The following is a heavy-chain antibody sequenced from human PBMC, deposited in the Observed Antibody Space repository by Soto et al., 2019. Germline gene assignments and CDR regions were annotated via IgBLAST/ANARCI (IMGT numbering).Heavy chain of an antibody. CDR3: ARFGGSGSFFYYYHYMDV. CDR1: GYTLTELS. J-gene: IGHJ6*03. CDR2: FNPKGGDT. Sequence: GASVKVSCKVSGYTLTELSIHWVRQAPGKGLEWMGGFNPKGGDTSYTQKFQGRVTMTRNTSISTAYMELSSLRSEDTAVYYCARFGGSGSFFYYYHYMDVWGKGTTVTVSS. D-gene: IGHD3-10*01. V-gene: IGHV1-24*01.